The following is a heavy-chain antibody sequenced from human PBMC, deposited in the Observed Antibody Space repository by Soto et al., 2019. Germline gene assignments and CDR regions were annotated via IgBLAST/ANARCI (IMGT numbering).Heavy chain of an antibody. CDR1: GYTFTSYG. D-gene: IGHD6-13*01. Sequence: QVQLVQSGAEVKKPGASVKVSCKASGYTFTSYGISWVRQAPGQGLEWMGWISAYNGNTNYAQKLQGRVTMTTDTSTSTAYIELRSLGSDDTAVYYWPRDILLYSGSWAWASFDYGGQGTLVTVSS. J-gene: IGHJ4*02. CDR3: PRDILLYSGSWAWASFDY. V-gene: IGHV1-18*01. CDR2: ISAYNGNT.